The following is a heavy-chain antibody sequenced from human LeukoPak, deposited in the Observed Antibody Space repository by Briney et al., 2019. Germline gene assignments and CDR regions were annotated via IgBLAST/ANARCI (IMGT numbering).Heavy chain of an antibody. J-gene: IGHJ4*02. CDR3: ARGSGLN. Sequence: SQTLSLTCTVSGGSISSGGYYWSWIRQHPGKGLEWIGHIYYTGSTHYNPSLRGRVTMSVVTSENQFYLKLSSVTAADTAMYYCARGSGLNWGQGTLVTVSS. CDR1: GGSISSGGYY. CDR2: IYYTGST. V-gene: IGHV4-31*03.